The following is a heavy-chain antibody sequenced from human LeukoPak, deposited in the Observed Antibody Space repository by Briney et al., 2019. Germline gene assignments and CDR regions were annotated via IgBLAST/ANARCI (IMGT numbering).Heavy chain of an antibody. J-gene: IGHJ4*02. CDR1: GFTFSSYW. D-gene: IGHD5-18*01. Sequence: GGSLRLSCAASGFTFSSYWMSRVRQAPGKGLEWVANIKKDGSEKYYVDSVKGRFTISRDNAKTALYLQMNSLRAEDTAVYYCARDLSGVTGYTYGRGIDYWGQGTLVTVSS. V-gene: IGHV3-7*01. CDR2: IKKDGSEK. CDR3: ARDLSGVTGYTYGRGIDY.